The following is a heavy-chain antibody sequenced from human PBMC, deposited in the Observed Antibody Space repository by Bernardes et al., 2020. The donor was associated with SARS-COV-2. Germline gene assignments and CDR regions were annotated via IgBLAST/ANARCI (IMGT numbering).Heavy chain of an antibody. CDR1: GGSISSSSYY. CDR2: IHYSGST. D-gene: IGHD3-22*01. Sequence: SETLSLTCTVSGGSISSSSYYWGWIRQPPGKGLEWIGSIHYSGSTYYNPSLKSRVTISVHTSKNQFSLKLSSVPAAYTAVYYCASQTGPGYYDSRGFYQGWFDPWGQGTLVTVSS. V-gene: IGHV4-39*01. J-gene: IGHJ5*02. CDR3: ASQTGPGYYDSRGFYQGWFDP.